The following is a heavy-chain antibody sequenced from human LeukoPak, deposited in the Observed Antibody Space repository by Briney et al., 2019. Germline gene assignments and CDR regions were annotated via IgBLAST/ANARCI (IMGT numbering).Heavy chain of an antibody. Sequence: SETLSLTCTVSGGSISSYYWSWIRQPPGKGLEWIGYIYYSGSTNYNPSLESRVTISVDTSKNQFSLKLSSVTAADTAVYYCARITYYYDSSPGSFDYWGQGTLVTVSS. D-gene: IGHD3-22*01. CDR2: IYYSGST. J-gene: IGHJ4*02. CDR3: ARITYYYDSSPGSFDY. CDR1: GGSISSYY. V-gene: IGHV4-59*01.